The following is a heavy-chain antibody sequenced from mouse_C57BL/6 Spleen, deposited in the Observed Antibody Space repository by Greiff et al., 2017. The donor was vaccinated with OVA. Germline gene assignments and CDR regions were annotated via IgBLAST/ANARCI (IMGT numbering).Heavy chain of an antibody. CDR3: VYDGYYGGYFDV. J-gene: IGHJ1*03. CDR2: IYPRDGST. CDR1: GYTFTDHT. V-gene: IGHV1-78*01. Sequence: QVQLQQSDAELVKPGASVKISCKVSGYTFTDHTIHWMKQRPEQGLEWIGYIYPRDGSTKYNEKFKGKATLTADKSSSTAYMQLNSLTSEDSAVYFCVYDGYYGGYFDVWGTGTTVTVSS. D-gene: IGHD2-3*01.